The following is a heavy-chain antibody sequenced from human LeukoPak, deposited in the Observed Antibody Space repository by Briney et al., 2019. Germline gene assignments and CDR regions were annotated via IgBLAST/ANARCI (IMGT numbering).Heavy chain of an antibody. Sequence: GGSLRLSCAASGFTFSSYWMNWVRQAPGKGLEWVANIKEDGSEKYYVDSVKGRFTISRDNSKNTLYLQMNSLRAGDTAVYYCARGVANYYDSSGYQNWGQGTLVTVSS. CDR3: ARGVANYYDSSGYQN. CDR2: IKEDGSEK. D-gene: IGHD3-22*01. V-gene: IGHV3-7*03. CDR1: GFTFSSYW. J-gene: IGHJ4*02.